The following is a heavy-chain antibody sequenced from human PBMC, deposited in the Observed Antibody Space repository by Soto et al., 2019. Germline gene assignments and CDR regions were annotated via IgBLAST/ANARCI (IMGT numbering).Heavy chain of an antibody. CDR2: IYYSGST. CDR1: GGSISSGGYY. J-gene: IGHJ5*02. D-gene: IGHD6-13*01. CDR3: AREGIAAAGPSGWFDP. V-gene: IGHV4-31*03. Sequence: QVQLQESGTGLVKPSQTLSLTCTVSGGSISSGGYYWSWIRQHPGKGLEWIGYIYYSGSTYYNPSLKSRVTISVAPSKNQFSLKLSSVTAADTAVYYFAREGIAAAGPSGWFDPWGQGTLVTVSS.